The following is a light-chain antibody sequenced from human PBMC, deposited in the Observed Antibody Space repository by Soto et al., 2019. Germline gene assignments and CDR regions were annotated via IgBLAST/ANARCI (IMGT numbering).Light chain of an antibody. V-gene: IGKV3-20*01. CDR1: QSVSSTY. CDR2: GAS. Sequence: EIVLTQSPGTLSLSPGERATLSCRASQSVSSTYSAWYQQKPGQSPRLLIYGASSRAAGIPDRFSGSGSGTDFTLNSSRLGPEYFSVYYCQQYTNSPELTFGEGTKVELK. J-gene: IGKJ1*01. CDR3: QQYTNSPELT.